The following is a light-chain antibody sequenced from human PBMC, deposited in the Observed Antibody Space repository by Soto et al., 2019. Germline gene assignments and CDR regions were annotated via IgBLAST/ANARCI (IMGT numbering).Light chain of an antibody. J-gene: IGLJ1*01. CDR2: GSS. CDR1: SSNIGAGYD. V-gene: IGLV1-40*01. CDR3: QSYDSSLSVLYV. Sequence: QSALTQPPSVSGAPGQRVSISCTGSSSNIGAGYDVHWFQQLPGTAPKLLIYGSSNRPSGVPDRFSSSKSGTSASLAITGLQAEDEADYYCQSYDSSLSVLYVFGTGTKVTVL.